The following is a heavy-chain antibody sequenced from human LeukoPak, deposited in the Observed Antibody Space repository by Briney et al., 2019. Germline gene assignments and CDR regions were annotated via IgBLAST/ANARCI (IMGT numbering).Heavy chain of an antibody. D-gene: IGHD3-22*01. V-gene: IGHV4-59*11. J-gene: IGHJ4*02. CDR1: GDSISSRS. Sequence: SETLSLTCTVSGDSISSRSWSWIRQPPGDGLEWNGYVYYSGSGSTTYNPSLKSPFTISADTSKNQFYLELSSLTVADTAVYYCARQYHSHRSGYYAYYDFWSQGTLVTVSS. CDR2: VYYSGSGST. CDR3: ARQYHSHRSGYYAYYDF.